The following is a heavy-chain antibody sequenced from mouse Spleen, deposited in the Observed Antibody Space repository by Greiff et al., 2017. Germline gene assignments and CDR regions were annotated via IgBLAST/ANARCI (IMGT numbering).Heavy chain of an antibody. J-gene: IGHJ4*01. V-gene: IGHV5-16*01. CDR2: INYDGSST. Sequence: DVKLVESEGGLVQPGSSMKLSCTASGFTFSDYYMAWVRQVPEKGLEWVANINYDGSSTYYLDSLKSRFIISRDNAKNILYLQMSSLKSEDTATYYCARVLITTGGYAMDYWGQGTSVTVSS. D-gene: IGHD1-1*01. CDR1: GFTFSDYY. CDR3: ARVLITTGGYAMDY.